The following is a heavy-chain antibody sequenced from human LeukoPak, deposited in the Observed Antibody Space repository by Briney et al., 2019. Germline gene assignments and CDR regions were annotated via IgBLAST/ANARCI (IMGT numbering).Heavy chain of an antibody. V-gene: IGHV3-66*01. CDR1: GFTVSSNY. Sequence: PGGSLRLSCAASGFTVSSNYMSWVRQAPGKGLEWVSVIYSGGSTYYADSVKGRFTISRDNSKNTLYLQMNSLRAEDTAVYYCARGLELLENWFDPWGQGTLVTVSS. CDR2: IYSGGST. J-gene: IGHJ5*02. CDR3: ARGLELLENWFDP. D-gene: IGHD1-7*01.